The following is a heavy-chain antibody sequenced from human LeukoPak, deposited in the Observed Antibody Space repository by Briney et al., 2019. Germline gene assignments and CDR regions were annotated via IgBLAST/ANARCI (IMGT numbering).Heavy chain of an antibody. J-gene: IGHJ4*02. Sequence: PGGSLRLSCTVSGFTVSSNSMSWVRQAPGKGLEWVSFIYSAGSTHYSDSVKGRFTLSQDNSKTTLYLQMNSLRAEDTAVYYCARRAGAYTHPYDYWGQGTLVTVS. D-gene: IGHD3-16*01. CDR1: GFTVSSNS. CDR3: ARRAGAYTHPYDY. V-gene: IGHV3-53*01. CDR2: IYSAGST.